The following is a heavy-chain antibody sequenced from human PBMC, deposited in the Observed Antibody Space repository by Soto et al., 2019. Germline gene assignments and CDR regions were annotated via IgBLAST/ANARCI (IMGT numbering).Heavy chain of an antibody. V-gene: IGHV1-3*01. CDR1: CYTLTSFG. Sequence: ASVKGSRKGSCYTLTSFGIHWGRPAPRQRLEWMGWINAANGDTKYSPKFQGRVTITRDTSASTAYMELSSLRSEDTAVYYCVRRHVSATGIDWFDPWGQGTLVTVSS. J-gene: IGHJ5*02. D-gene: IGHD6-13*01. CDR3: VRRHVSATGIDWFDP. CDR2: INAANGDT.